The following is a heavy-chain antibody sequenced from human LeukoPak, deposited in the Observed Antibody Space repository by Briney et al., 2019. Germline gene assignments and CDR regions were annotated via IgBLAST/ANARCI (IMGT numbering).Heavy chain of an antibody. CDR3: ASGFHCRGTTCDTYGY. J-gene: IGHJ4*02. D-gene: IGHD2-2*02. CDR2: INPNSVGT. V-gene: IGHV1-2*02. CDR1: GYTFTGYY. Sequence: ASVKVSCKASGYTFTGYYMHWVRQAPGQGLEWMGWINPNSVGTNYPQKIQGRVTMTRDTYISTANMELSRLRSDDTAVDDYASGFHCRGTTCDTYGYWGQGTLVTVSS.